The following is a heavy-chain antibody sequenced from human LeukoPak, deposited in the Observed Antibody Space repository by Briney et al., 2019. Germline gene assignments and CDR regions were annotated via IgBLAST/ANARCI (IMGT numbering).Heavy chain of an antibody. J-gene: IGHJ5*02. CDR2: IYSDGST. Sequence: GRSLRLSCAASGFTVSTNYMSWVRQAPGKGLEWLSIIYSDGSTYYADSVKGRFTISRDNSKNTLYLQMSSLTDEDTAVYYCARANSATIPGVDPWGQGTLVTVSS. CDR3: ARANSATIPGVDP. CDR1: GFTVSTNY. V-gene: IGHV3-53*01. D-gene: IGHD1-26*01.